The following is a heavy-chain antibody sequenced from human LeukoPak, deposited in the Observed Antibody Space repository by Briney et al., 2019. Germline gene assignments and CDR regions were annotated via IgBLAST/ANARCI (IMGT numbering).Heavy chain of an antibody. CDR3: ARVATTASQSIYYDILTGYYWRAFDI. J-gene: IGHJ3*02. V-gene: IGHV4-34*01. D-gene: IGHD3-9*01. Sequence: SETLSLTCAVYGGSFRGYYWSWIRQPPGKGLEWIGEINHSGSTNYSPSLKSRVTISVDTSKNQFSLKLSSVTAADTAVYYCARVATTASQSIYYDILTGYYWRAFDIWGQGTMVTVSS. CDR2: INHSGST. CDR1: GGSFRGYY.